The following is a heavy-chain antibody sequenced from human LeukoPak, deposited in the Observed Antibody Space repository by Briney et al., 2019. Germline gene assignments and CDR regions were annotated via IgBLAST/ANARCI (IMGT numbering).Heavy chain of an antibody. CDR2: INSDGSST. CDR1: GFTFSSYW. J-gene: IGHJ4*02. V-gene: IGHV3-74*01. Sequence: PGGSLRLSCAASGFTFSSYWMHWVRQAPGKGLVRVSRINSDGSSTSYADSVKGRFTISRDNAKNTLYLQMNSLRAEDTAVYYCAQLTTVGYWGQGTLVTVSS. D-gene: IGHD4-23*01. CDR3: AQLTTVGY.